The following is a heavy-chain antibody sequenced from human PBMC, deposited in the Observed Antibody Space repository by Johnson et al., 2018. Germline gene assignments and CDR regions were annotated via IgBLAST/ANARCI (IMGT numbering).Heavy chain of an antibody. CDR2: INWNGGRT. CDR1: GFTFDNYA. V-gene: IGHV3-20*04. CDR3: VGDDADSFET. Sequence: VQLVQSGGGVVRPGGSLILSCAASGFTFDNYAMSWVRQGPGKGLEWVSGINWNGGRTGYADSVKGRFTISRYNAGKSLFLRMNSLTPEDTAWYFCVGDDADSFETWAQGTMVTVFS. D-gene: IGHD2-2*01. J-gene: IGHJ3*02.